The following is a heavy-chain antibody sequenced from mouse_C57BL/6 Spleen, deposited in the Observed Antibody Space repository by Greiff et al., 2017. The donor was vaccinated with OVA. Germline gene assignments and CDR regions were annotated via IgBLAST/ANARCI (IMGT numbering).Heavy chain of an antibody. Sequence: EVQLVESGGGLVKPGGSLKLSCAASGFTFSSYAMSWVRQTPEERLEWVATISDGGSYTYYPDNVKGRFTISRDNAKNNLYLQMSHLKSEDTAMYYCARDDYGSSYFDYWGQGTTLTVSS. CDR2: ISDGGSYT. CDR3: ARDDYGSSYFDY. V-gene: IGHV5-4*01. D-gene: IGHD1-1*01. CDR1: GFTFSSYA. J-gene: IGHJ2*01.